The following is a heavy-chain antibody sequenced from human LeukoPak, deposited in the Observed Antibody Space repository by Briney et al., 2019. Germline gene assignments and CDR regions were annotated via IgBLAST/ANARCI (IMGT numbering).Heavy chain of an antibody. Sequence: GGSLRLSCVASGFSFRNYAMTWIRQAPGKGLEWVSAITGSGGNTYYADSVKGRFTISRDNSKNTVFLQMNSLRAEDTAVYYCAKWGDYDVLTGYYVSDYWGQGTLVTVSS. CDR2: ITGSGGNT. D-gene: IGHD3-9*01. J-gene: IGHJ4*02. CDR3: AKWGDYDVLTGYYVSDY. V-gene: IGHV3-23*01. CDR1: GFSFRNYA.